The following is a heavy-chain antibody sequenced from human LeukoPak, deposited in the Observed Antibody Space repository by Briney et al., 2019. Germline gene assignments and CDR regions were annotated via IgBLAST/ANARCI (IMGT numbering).Heavy chain of an antibody. CDR3: AREDVDPYVFDI. CDR1: GFTFSSYA. Sequence: PGGSLRLSCAASGFTFSSYAMSWIRQPPGKGLEWIGEINHRGSTNYNPSLKSRVTISVDTSKNQFYLKVNSVIAADTAVYYCAREDVDPYVFDIWGQGTMVTVSS. CDR2: INHRGST. J-gene: IGHJ3*02. D-gene: IGHD2-15*01. V-gene: IGHV4-34*01.